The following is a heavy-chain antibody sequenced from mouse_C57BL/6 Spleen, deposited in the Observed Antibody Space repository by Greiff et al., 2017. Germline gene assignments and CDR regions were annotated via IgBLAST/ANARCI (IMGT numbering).Heavy chain of an antibody. CDR1: GYAFSSYW. CDR2: IYPRDGST. Sequence: QVQLQQSGAELVKPGASVKISCKASGYAFSSYWMNWVKQRPGKGLEWIGQIYPRDGSTKYNEKFKGKATLTADKSSSTAYMQLNSLTSEDSAVYFCARYDYDGWYFDVWGTGTTVTVSS. CDR3: ARYDYDGWYFDV. D-gene: IGHD2-4*01. V-gene: IGHV1-80*01. J-gene: IGHJ1*03.